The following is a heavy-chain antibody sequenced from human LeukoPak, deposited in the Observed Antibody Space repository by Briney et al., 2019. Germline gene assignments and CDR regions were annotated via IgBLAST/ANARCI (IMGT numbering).Heavy chain of an antibody. V-gene: IGHV3-66*01. Sequence: PGGSLRLSCAASGFTVSSNYMSWVRQAPGKGLEWVSVIYSGGSTYYADSVKGRFTISRDNSKNTLYLQMNSLRAEDTAVYYCARVIGTHYYYYMDVWGKGTTVTISS. D-gene: IGHD1-1*01. CDR1: GFTVSSNY. CDR3: ARVIGTHYYYYMDV. CDR2: IYSGGST. J-gene: IGHJ6*03.